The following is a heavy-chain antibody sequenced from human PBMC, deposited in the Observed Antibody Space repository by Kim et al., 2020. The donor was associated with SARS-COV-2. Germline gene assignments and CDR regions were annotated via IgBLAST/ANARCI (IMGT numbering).Heavy chain of an antibody. V-gene: IGHV4-30-2*01. J-gene: IGHJ6*02. Sequence: SYNPSLKSRVTISVDRSKNQFSLKLSSVTAADTAVYYCARDSGSYYGMDVWGQGTTVTVSS. D-gene: IGHD1-26*01. CDR3: ARDSGSYYGMDV.